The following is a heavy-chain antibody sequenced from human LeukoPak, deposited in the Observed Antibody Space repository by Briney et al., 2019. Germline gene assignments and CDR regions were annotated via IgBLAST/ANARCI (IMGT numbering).Heavy chain of an antibody. CDR2: IYYSGST. CDR1: GGSFSGYY. D-gene: IGHD3-22*01. Sequence: SETLSLTCAVYGGSFSGYYWSWIRQPPGKGLEWIGYIYYSGSTNYNPSLKSRVTISVDTSKNQFSLKLSSVTAADTAVYYCARAGDSSGYLGGLYYYYYMDVWGKGTTVTISS. J-gene: IGHJ6*03. V-gene: IGHV4-59*01. CDR3: ARAGDSSGYLGGLYYYYYMDV.